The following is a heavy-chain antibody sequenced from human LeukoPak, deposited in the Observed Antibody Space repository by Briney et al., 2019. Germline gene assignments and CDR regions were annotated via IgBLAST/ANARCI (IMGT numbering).Heavy chain of an antibody. V-gene: IGHV1-69*05. CDR1: GGTFSSYA. CDR2: IIPIFGTA. D-gene: IGHD1-7*01. Sequence: ASVKVSSKASGGTFSSYAISWVRQAPGQGLEWMGGIIPIFGTANYAQKFQGRVTITTDESTSTAYMELSSLRSEDTAVYYCASPTPYNWNYEFDYWGQGTLVTVSS. CDR3: ASPTPYNWNYEFDY. J-gene: IGHJ4*02.